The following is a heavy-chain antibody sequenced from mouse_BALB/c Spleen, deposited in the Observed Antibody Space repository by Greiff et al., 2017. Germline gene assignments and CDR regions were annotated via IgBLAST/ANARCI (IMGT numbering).Heavy chain of an antibody. Sequence: VQLQQSGAELVKPGASVKLSCTASGFNIKDTYMHWVKQRPEQGLEWIGRIDPANGNTKYDPKFQGKATITADTSSNTAYLQLSSLTSEDTAVYYCGSNYDFGRYYAMDDWGQGTSVTVSS. J-gene: IGHJ4*01. CDR3: GSNYDFGRYYAMDD. CDR1: GFNIKDTY. D-gene: IGHD2-4*01. CDR2: IDPANGNT. V-gene: IGHV14-3*02.